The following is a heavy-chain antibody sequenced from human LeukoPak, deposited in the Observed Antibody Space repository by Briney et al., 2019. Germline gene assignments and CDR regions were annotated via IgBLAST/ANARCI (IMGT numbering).Heavy chain of an antibody. J-gene: IGHJ4*02. Sequence: PGGSLRLSCAASGFTFSSYWMSWVRQAPGKGLEWVSNIKQDGSEKYYVDSVKGRFTISRDNAKNSLYLQMNSLRAEDTAVYYCAREDHLGVVSYWGQGTLVTVSS. D-gene: IGHD3-3*01. CDR1: GFTFSSYW. CDR2: IKQDGSEK. CDR3: AREDHLGVVSY. V-gene: IGHV3-7*01.